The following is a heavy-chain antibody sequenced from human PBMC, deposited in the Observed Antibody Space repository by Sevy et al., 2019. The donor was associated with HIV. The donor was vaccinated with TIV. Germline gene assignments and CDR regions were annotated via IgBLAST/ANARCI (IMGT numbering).Heavy chain of an antibody. CDR1: GFTFSSYS. CDR3: ARDGGVYCSSTSCYPLDAFDI. CDR2: ISSSSSTI. Sequence: GGSLRLSCAASGFTFSSYSMNWVRQAPGKGLEWVSYISSSSSTIYYADSVTGRFTISRDNAKNSLYLQMNSLRAEDTAVYYCARDGGVYCSSTSCYPLDAFDIWGQGTMVTVSS. J-gene: IGHJ3*02. D-gene: IGHD2-2*01. V-gene: IGHV3-48*01.